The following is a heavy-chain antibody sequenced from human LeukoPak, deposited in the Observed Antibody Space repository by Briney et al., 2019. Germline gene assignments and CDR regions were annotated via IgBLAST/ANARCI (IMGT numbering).Heavy chain of an antibody. D-gene: IGHD3-10*01. CDR3: ARDLGRYYNSGSYYKPHWFDP. CDR1: GGSISSNSYY. J-gene: IGHJ5*02. V-gene: IGHV4-39*07. CDR2: IYYSGST. Sequence: PSETLSLTCTVSGGSISSNSYYWGWIRQPPGKGLEWLGSIYYSGSTYYNPSLKSRVTISVDSSKNQFSLKLSSVTAADTAMYYCARDLGRYYNSGSYYKPHWFDPWGQGTLVTVSS.